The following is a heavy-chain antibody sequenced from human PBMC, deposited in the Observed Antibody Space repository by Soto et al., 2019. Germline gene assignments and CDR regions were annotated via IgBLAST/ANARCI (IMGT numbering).Heavy chain of an antibody. Sequence: SETLSLTCTVAGGSISSYYWSWIRQPPGKGLEWIGSIYYSGSTYYNPSLKSRVTISVDTSKNQFSLKLSSVTAADTAVYYCARRNVYCSSTSCYVRRSAGMDVWGQGTTVTVSS. CDR1: GGSISSYY. CDR2: IYYSGST. D-gene: IGHD2-2*01. J-gene: IGHJ6*02. V-gene: IGHV4-59*05. CDR3: ARRNVYCSSTSCYVRRSAGMDV.